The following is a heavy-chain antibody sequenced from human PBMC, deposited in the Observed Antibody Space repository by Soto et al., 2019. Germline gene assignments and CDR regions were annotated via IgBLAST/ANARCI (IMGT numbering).Heavy chain of an antibody. J-gene: IGHJ5*02. Sequence: GGSLRLSCAASGFTFSSYAMSWVRRAQGRGLGWVSVFRGSGGCTYYGDSVKGRFTIARDNSKNKLYLQMNSLRAEDTAVYYCAKDTQPGYYYDSSGYYDWFDPWGQGTLVTVSS. CDR2: FRGSGGCT. D-gene: IGHD3-22*01. CDR3: AKDTQPGYYYDSSGYYDWFDP. CDR1: GFTFSSYA. V-gene: IGHV3-23*01.